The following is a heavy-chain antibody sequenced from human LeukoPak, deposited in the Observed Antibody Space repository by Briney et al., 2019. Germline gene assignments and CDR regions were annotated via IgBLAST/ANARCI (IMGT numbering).Heavy chain of an antibody. CDR2: IYYSGST. J-gene: IGHJ5*02. Sequence: SETLSLTCTVSGGSISSSSYYWGWIRQPPGKGLEWIGSIYYSGSTYYNPSLKSRVTISVDTSKNQFSLKLSSVTAADTAVYYCARHFSGYPPTGFDPWGQGTLVTVSS. V-gene: IGHV4-39*01. D-gene: IGHD5-12*01. CDR3: ARHFSGYPPTGFDP. CDR1: GGSISSSSYY.